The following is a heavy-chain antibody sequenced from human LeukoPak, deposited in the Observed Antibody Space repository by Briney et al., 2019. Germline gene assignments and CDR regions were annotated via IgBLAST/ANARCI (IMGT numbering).Heavy chain of an antibody. CDR2: ISYSGGT. D-gene: IGHD6-13*01. Sequence: PSETLSLTCTVSGGSISSYYWNWIRQPPGKGLEWIGYISYSGGTNYNPSLKSRVTISVDTSKNQFSLKLSSVTAADTAVYYCARGYSSSWLDYWGQGTLVTVSS. J-gene: IGHJ4*02. CDR3: ARGYSSSWLDY. V-gene: IGHV4-59*01. CDR1: GGSISSYY.